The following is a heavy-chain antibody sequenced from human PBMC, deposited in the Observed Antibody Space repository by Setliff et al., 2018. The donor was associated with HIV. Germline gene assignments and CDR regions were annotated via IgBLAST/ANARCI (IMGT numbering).Heavy chain of an antibody. J-gene: IGHJ3*02. CDR2: INTANYKT. CDR3: AREKAWWFGELLSDDAFDI. Sequence: EASVKVSCKASGYIFSSYTMHWVRQAPGQRLEWMGWINTANYKTKYSQKFQGRVTITRDTSTSTVHMELSSLRSEDTAVYYCAREKAWWFGELLSDDAFDIWGQGTMVTVSS. V-gene: IGHV1-3*04. CDR1: GYIFSSYT. D-gene: IGHD3-10*01.